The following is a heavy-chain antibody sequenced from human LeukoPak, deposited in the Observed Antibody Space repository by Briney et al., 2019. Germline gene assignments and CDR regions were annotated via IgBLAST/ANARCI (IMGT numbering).Heavy chain of an antibody. D-gene: IGHD3-3*01. Sequence: GGSLRLSCAASGFTFSSYGMHWVRQAPGKGLEWVAGIWYDGSNKYYADSVKGRFTISRDNSKNTLYLQMNSLRAADTAVYYCAKDYRDFRSGYPTSDYYHYLDVWGKGTTVTVSS. V-gene: IGHV3-33*06. CDR3: AKDYRDFRSGYPTSDYYHYLDV. CDR2: IWYDGSNK. CDR1: GFTFSSYG. J-gene: IGHJ6*03.